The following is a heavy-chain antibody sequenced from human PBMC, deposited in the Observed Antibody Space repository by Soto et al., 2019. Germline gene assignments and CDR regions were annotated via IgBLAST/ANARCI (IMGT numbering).Heavy chain of an antibody. D-gene: IGHD2-2*01. J-gene: IGHJ5*02. CDR1: GGTFSSYA. CDR2: IIPIFGTA. CDR3: ARDMRYCISTSCYWVPWFDP. V-gene: IGHV1-69*13. Sequence: SVKVSCKASGGTFSSYAISWVRQAPGQGLEWMGGIIPIFGTANYAQKFQGRVTITADESTSTAYMELSSLRSEDTAVYYCARDMRYCISTSCYWVPWFDPWGQGTLVTVSS.